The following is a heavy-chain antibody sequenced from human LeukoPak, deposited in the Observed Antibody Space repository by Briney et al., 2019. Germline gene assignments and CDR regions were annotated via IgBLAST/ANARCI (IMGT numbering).Heavy chain of an antibody. CDR3: ARTGITIFGVVRHMDY. J-gene: IGHJ4*02. Sequence: ASVKVSCKASGYTFTSYAISWVLQAPGQGLEWMGWISAYNGNTNYAQKLQGRVTMTTDTSTSTAYMELRSLRSDDTAVYYCARTGITIFGVVRHMDYWGQGTLVTVSS. CDR2: ISAYNGNT. CDR1: GYTFTSYA. V-gene: IGHV1-18*01. D-gene: IGHD3-3*01.